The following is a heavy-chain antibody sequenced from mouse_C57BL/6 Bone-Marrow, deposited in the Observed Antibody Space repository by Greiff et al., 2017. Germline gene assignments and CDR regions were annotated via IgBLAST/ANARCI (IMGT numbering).Heavy chain of an antibody. CDR2: INPGSGGT. J-gene: IGHJ1*03. CDR1: GYAFTNYL. Sequence: VQGVESGAELVRPGTSVKVSCKASGYAFTNYLIEWVKQRPGQGLEWIGVINPGSGGTNYNEKFKGKATLTADKSSSTAYMQLSSLTSEDSAVYFCARGRILRPWYIDVWGTGTTVTVSS. V-gene: IGHV1-54*01. D-gene: IGHD1-1*01. CDR3: ARGRILRPWYIDV.